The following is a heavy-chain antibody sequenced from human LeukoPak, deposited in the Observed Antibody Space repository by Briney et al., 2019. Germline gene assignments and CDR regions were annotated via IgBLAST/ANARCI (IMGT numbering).Heavy chain of an antibody. V-gene: IGHV4-59*08. CDR2: IYYSGST. Sequence: SETLSLTCTVSGGSINSNSWSWIRQPPGKGLEYIGYIYYSGSTNYNPSLKSRVIISVDTSKNQFSLKLSSVTAADTAVYYCARRNTYASGSYYAFWGQGILVTVSS. J-gene: IGHJ4*02. CDR3: ARRNTYASGSYYAF. D-gene: IGHD3-10*01. CDR1: GGSINSNS.